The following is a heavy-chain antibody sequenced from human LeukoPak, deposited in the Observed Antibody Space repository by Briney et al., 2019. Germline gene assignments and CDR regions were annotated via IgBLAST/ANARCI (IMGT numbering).Heavy chain of an antibody. D-gene: IGHD3-22*01. J-gene: IGHJ4*02. Sequence: KPSETLSLTCSVYGGSFSGSYWGWIRQPPGKGLEWIREINHSGSTNYNPSLKSRATMSVDTSKNQFSLKLSSVTAADTAVYYCARGRSYYDNSGFPEFDYWGQGTLVTVSS. CDR1: GGSFSGSY. CDR2: INHSGST. V-gene: IGHV4-34*01. CDR3: ARGRSYYDNSGFPEFDY.